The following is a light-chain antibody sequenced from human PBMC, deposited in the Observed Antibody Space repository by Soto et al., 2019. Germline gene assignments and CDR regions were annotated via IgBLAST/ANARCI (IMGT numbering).Light chain of an antibody. Sequence: QSVLTQPRSVSGSPGQSVTLSCTGTSSDVGGYHYVSWYQHHPGKAPKIIIYDVNKRPSGVPDRFSGSKSGNTASLTISGLLTEDEADHYCCSYAGSYTLVFGGGTKVTVL. V-gene: IGLV2-11*01. CDR3: CSYAGSYTLV. CDR2: DVN. J-gene: IGLJ2*01. CDR1: SSDVGGYHY.